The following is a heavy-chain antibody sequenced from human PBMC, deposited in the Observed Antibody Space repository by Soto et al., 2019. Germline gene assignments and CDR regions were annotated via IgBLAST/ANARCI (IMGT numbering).Heavy chain of an antibody. CDR2: ISGGGGST. CDR3: AKGFIVVVTVLRPDDAFDV. Sequence: DVQLLESGGGLVQPGGSLRLACAASGFTFGNYAINWVRLAPGKGLEWVSGISGGGGSTYYADSVKGRFTIFRDTSKNTVFLQMNSLRADYTAVYYCAKGFIVVVTVLRPDDAFDVWGQGTMVTVPS. CDR1: GFTFGNYA. D-gene: IGHD2-21*02. J-gene: IGHJ3*01. V-gene: IGHV3-23*01.